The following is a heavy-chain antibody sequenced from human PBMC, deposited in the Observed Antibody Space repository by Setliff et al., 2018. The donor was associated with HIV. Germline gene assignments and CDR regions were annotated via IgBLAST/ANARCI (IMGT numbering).Heavy chain of an antibody. J-gene: IGHJ4*02. CDR3: ARQVSIPGVAITPVDY. Sequence: LSETLSLTCTVSGDSIRGYYWSWIRQPPGKGLGWMGYVFYTGFAAYNPSLKSRLTISVDTSRSQFSLRLTSVTAADTAIYYCARQVSIPGVAITPVDYWGQGALVTVSS. V-gene: IGHV4-59*08. CDR1: GDSIRGYY. D-gene: IGHD5-12*01. CDR2: VFYTGFA.